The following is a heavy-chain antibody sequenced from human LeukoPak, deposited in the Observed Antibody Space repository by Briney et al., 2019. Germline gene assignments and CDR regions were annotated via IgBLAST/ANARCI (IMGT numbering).Heavy chain of an antibody. CDR1: GGSFSGYY. D-gene: IGHD2-2*01. Sequence: KPSETLSLTCAVYGGSFSGYYWSWIRQPPGKGLEWIGEVNHSGSTNYNPSLKSRVTISVDTSKNQFSLKLSSVTAADTAVYYCARAPRNIVVVPADTHDYMDVWGKGTTVTVSS. J-gene: IGHJ6*03. CDR2: VNHSGST. V-gene: IGHV4-34*01. CDR3: ARAPRNIVVVPADTHDYMDV.